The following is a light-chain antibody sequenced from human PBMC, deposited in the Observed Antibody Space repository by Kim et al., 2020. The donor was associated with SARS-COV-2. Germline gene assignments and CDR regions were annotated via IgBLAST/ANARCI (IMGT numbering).Light chain of an antibody. J-gene: IGLJ3*02. CDR2: DDD. CDR3: GTWESGLSALV. V-gene: IGLV1-51*01. Sequence: QTVTISSSRTSSNMANSYVSWYPHHPGTAPKLLLYDDDKHPSGFPDRFSGSKSGTSASLALTGLQSADEAVYYCGTWESGLSALVFGAGTQLTVL. CDR1: SSNMANSY.